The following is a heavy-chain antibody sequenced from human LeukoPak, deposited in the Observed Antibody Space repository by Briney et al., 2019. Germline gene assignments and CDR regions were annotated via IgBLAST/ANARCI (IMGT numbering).Heavy chain of an antibody. J-gene: IGHJ6*03. Sequence: SVKVSCKASGGTFSSYAISWVRQAPGQGLEWMGGIIPIFGTANYAQKFQGRVTITTDASTSTAYMELSSLRSEDTAVYYSARALSVDTAMVNRIYYYYYYMDVWGKGTTVTVS. CDR3: ARALSVDTAMVNRIYYYYYYMDV. V-gene: IGHV1-69*05. CDR1: GGTFSSYA. D-gene: IGHD5-18*01. CDR2: IIPIFGTA.